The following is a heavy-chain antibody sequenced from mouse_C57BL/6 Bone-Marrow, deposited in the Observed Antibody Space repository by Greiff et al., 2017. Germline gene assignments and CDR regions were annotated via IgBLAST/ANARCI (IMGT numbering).Heavy chain of an antibody. CDR1: GFSLSTFGMG. CDR3: ARIPNSNYGFAY. CDR2: IWWDDDK. Sequence: QVTLKESGPGILQPSQTLSLTCSFSGFSLSTFGMGVGWICQPSGKGLEWLAHIWWDDDKYYNPALKRRLTISKNTYKNQVFLKIANVDTADTATYDRARIPNSNYGFAYWGQGTLVTGSA. D-gene: IGHD2-5*01. J-gene: IGHJ3*01. V-gene: IGHV8-8*01.